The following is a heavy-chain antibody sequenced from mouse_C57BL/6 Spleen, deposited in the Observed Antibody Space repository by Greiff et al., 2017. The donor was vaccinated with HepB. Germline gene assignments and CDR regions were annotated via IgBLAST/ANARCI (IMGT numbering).Heavy chain of an antibody. CDR1: GYTFTDYY. CDR2: INPNNGGT. D-gene: IGHD1-1*01. J-gene: IGHJ4*01. CDR3: ASPDYYGSSYHYAMDY. Sequence: EVQLQQSGPELVKPGASVKISCKASGYTFTDYYMNWVKQSHGKSLEWIGDINPNNGGTSYNQKFKGKATLTVDKSSSTAYMELRSLTSEDSAVYYCASPDYYGSSYHYAMDYWGQGTSVTVSS. V-gene: IGHV1-26*01.